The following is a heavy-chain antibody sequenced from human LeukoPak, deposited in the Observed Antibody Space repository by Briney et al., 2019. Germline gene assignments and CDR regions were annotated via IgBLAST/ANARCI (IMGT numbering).Heavy chain of an antibody. CDR3: VRVAKERVGGVYYFDY. J-gene: IGHJ4*02. CDR2: IGTAGDT. Sequence: GGSLRLSCAASGFTFSSYAMSCVRQAPGKGLEWVSAIGTAGDTYYTGSVKGRFTISRENAKNSLYLQMNSLRAGDTAVYYCVRVAKERVGGVYYFDYWGQGTPVTVSS. CDR1: GFTFSSYA. D-gene: IGHD1-1*01. V-gene: IGHV3-13*01.